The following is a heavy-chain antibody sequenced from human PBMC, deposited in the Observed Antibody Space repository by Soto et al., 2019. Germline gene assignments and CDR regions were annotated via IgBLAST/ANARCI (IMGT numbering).Heavy chain of an antibody. CDR3: TRDGRGLGRLSLFEY. J-gene: IGHJ4*02. CDR1: GFNVNSDY. Sequence: EVQLVESGGGLIHPGGSLRLSCAASGFNVNSDYMNWVRHTPGKGLEWVASIYSGETTYYADSVRGRFTISSDKSKNTLYFQLSSLRIEDTAVYYCTRDGRGLGRLSLFEYWGQGVLVTVSS. CDR2: IYSGETT. V-gene: IGHV3-53*01. D-gene: IGHD2-21*02.